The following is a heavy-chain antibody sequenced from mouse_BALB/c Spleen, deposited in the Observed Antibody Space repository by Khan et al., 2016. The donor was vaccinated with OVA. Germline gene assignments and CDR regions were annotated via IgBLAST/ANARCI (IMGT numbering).Heavy chain of an antibody. J-gene: IGHJ4*01. Sequence: VQLKQSGPGLVKPSQSLSLTCPVTGYSITSDYAWNWIRQFPGNKLEWMGYISSTGGNSYNPSIKSRISITRDTSKNQFFLQLKSVTAEYTATYYCAISLYYSYGYALDCWGRGTLVTVSS. CDR3: AISLYYSYGYALDC. CDR1: GYSITSDYA. CDR2: ISSTGGN. V-gene: IGHV3-2*02. D-gene: IGHD2-14*01.